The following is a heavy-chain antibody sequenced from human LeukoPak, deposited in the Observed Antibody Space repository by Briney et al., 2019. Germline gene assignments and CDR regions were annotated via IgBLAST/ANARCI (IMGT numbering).Heavy chain of an antibody. CDR1: GFTFSSYG. Sequence: GGSLRLSCAASGFTFSSYGMHWVRRAPGKGLEWVAVISYDGSNKYYADSVKGRFTISRDNSKNTLYLQMNSLRAEDTAVYYCAKDTSRGLWFGELSSAFDIWGQGTVVTVSS. CDR2: ISYDGSNK. V-gene: IGHV3-30*18. D-gene: IGHD3-10*01. J-gene: IGHJ3*02. CDR3: AKDTSRGLWFGELSSAFDI.